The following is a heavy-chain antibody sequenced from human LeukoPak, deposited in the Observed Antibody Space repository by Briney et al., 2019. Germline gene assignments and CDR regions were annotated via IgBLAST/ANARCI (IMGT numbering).Heavy chain of an antibody. Sequence: SVKVSCKASGGTFSSYAISWVRQAPGQGLEWMGGIIPIFGTANYAQKFQGRVTITADKPTSTAYMELSSLRSEDTAVYYCARTSIVVVVAARYYFDYWGQGTLVTVSS. V-gene: IGHV1-69*06. CDR2: IIPIFGTA. D-gene: IGHD2-15*01. CDR3: ARTSIVVVVAARYYFDY. J-gene: IGHJ4*02. CDR1: GGTFSSYA.